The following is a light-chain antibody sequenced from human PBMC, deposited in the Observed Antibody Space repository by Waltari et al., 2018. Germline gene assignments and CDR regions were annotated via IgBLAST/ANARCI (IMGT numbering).Light chain of an antibody. CDR2: AAS. CDR1: HDISSY. V-gene: IGKV1-12*01. J-gene: IGKJ4*01. Sequence: DIQMTQYLSSVSASVGDRVTISCRASHDISSYLAWYQQKQGKAPKLLIYAASSLLSGVPSRFSGSGSGTDFTLTISSLQADDSATYYCQQGKTFPLTFGGGTKVEI. CDR3: QQGKTFPLT.